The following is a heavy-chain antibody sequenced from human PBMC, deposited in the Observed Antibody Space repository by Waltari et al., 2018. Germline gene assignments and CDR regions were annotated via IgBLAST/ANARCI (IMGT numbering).Heavy chain of an antibody. Sequence: QLQLQESGPGLVRASGTRSLACVVSGGFVANRYWWSWVRQSPGKGLEWIGQIHGSGRANYNPSFGSRVSVSMDTSNNQFSLKVTSATAADTATYYCARDRGRGLYLDSWGQGILVTVSP. CDR2: IHGSGRA. J-gene: IGHJ4*02. CDR1: GGFVANRYW. CDR3: ARDRGRGLYLDS. D-gene: IGHD2-15*01. V-gene: IGHV4-4*02.